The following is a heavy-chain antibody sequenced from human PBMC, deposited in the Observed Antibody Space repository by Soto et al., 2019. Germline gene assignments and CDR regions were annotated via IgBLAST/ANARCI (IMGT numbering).Heavy chain of an antibody. CDR2: IDPSDSYT. Sequence: PGESLKISCKGSGYSFTSYWISGVRQMPGKGLEWMGRIDPSDSYTNYSPSFQGHVTISADKSISTAYLQWSSLKASDTAMYYCARHAFYYGSGSYIDYWGQGTLVTVSS. V-gene: IGHV5-10-1*01. CDR3: ARHAFYYGSGSYIDY. J-gene: IGHJ4*02. CDR1: GYSFTSYW. D-gene: IGHD3-10*01.